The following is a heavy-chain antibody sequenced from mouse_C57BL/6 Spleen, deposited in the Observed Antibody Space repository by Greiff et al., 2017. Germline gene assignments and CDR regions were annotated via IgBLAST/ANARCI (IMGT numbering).Heavy chain of an antibody. V-gene: IGHV1-80*01. J-gene: IGHJ2*01. Sequence: VQLQESGAELVKPGASVKISCKASGYAFSSYWMNWVKQRPGKGLEWIGQIYPGDGDTNYNGKFKGKATLTADKSSSTAYMQLSSLTSEDATVYFCASWGIPFYFDCWGQGTTLTVAS. CDR3: ASWGIPFYFDC. CDR1: GYAFSSYW. CDR2: IYPGDGDT.